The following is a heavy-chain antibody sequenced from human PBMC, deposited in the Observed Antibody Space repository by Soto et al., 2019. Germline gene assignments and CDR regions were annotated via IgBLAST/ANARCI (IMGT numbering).Heavy chain of an antibody. J-gene: IGHJ6*03. D-gene: IGHD6-6*01. CDR3: ARGTSARLGYYYYYMDV. CDR1: GYTFTSYD. V-gene: IGHV1-8*01. Sequence: ASVKVSCKASGYTFTSYDINWVRQATGQGLEWMGWMNPNSGNTGYAQKFQGRVTMTRNTSISTAYMELSSLRSEDTAVYYCARGTSARLGYYYYYMDVWGKGTTVTVSS. CDR2: MNPNSGNT.